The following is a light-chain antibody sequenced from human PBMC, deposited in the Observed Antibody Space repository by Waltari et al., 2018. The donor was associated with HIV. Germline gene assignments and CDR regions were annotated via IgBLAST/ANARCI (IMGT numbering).Light chain of an antibody. CDR1: SSNLRCHNL. CDR2: EGT. V-gene: IGLV2-23*01. Sequence: QSDLTQPASVSGSPGQSITISCTGTSSNLRCHNLFSWYQQHPGKALSLIIYEGTKRPSEISNRFSGSKSGNTASLTISGLQADDEADYFCWSYAGSTPYVLLGGGTKLTVL. J-gene: IGLJ2*01. CDR3: WSYAGSTPYVL.